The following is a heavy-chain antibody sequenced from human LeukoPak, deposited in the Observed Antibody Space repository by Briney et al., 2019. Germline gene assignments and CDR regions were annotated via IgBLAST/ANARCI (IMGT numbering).Heavy chain of an antibody. CDR2: IYTSGST. V-gene: IGHV4-61*02. CDR1: GGSISSCSYY. D-gene: IGHD3-22*01. J-gene: IGHJ4*02. CDR3: ARDTYYYESSGYAIFDY. Sequence: KPSQTLSLTCTVSGGSISSCSYYWSWIRQPAGKGLEWIGRIYTSGSTNYNPSLKIRVTISVDTSKNLFSLKLSSVTDADTAVYYCARDTYYYESSGYAIFDYWARAPWSPSPQ.